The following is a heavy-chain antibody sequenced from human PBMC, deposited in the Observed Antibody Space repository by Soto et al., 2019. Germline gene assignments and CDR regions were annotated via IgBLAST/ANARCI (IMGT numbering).Heavy chain of an antibody. CDR3: ARVERSSSSKVNWFDP. Sequence: ASVKVSCKASGGTFSSYAISWVRQAPGQGLEWMGGIIPIFGTANYAQKFQGRVTITADESTSTAYMELSSLRSEDTAVYYCARVERSSSSKVNWFDPWGQGTLVTVSS. CDR1: GGTFSSYA. D-gene: IGHD6-6*01. J-gene: IGHJ5*02. V-gene: IGHV1-69*13. CDR2: IIPIFGTA.